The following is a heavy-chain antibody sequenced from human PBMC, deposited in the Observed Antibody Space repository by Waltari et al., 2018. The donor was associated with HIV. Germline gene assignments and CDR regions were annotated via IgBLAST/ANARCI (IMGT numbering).Heavy chain of an antibody. CDR1: GGSISSGSYY. CDR2: IYTSGTT. J-gene: IGHJ2*01. V-gene: IGHV4-61*02. Sequence: QVQLQESGPRLVKPSQTLSLTCTVSGGSISSGSYYWSWIRQPAGKGLEWIGRIYTSGTTTYNPSLKSRVTISIDTSKNQFLLNLSSVTAADTAVYYCARDVGVQGWLNDIWNFDVWGRGTLVTVSS. CDR3: ARDVGVQGWLNDIWNFDV. D-gene: IGHD5-18*01.